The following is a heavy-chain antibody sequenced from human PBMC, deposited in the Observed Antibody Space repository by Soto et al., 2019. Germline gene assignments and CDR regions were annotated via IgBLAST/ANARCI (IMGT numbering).Heavy chain of an antibody. J-gene: IGHJ5*02. CDR3: VRDEAYKWNDGGWFDP. CDR2: ISAYNGNT. CDR1: GYTFTSYG. D-gene: IGHD1-1*01. V-gene: IGHV1-18*01. Sequence: QVQLVQSGAEVKKPGASVKVSCKASGYTFTSYGISWVRQASGQGLEWMGWISAYNGNTKYAQKLQGRVTMTTVTSTSTAYMELRSLRSDDTAVYYCVRDEAYKWNDGGWFDPWGQGTLVTVSS.